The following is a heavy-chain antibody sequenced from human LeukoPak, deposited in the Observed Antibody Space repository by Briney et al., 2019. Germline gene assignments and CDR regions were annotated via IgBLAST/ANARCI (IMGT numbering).Heavy chain of an antibody. Sequence: GGSLRLSCAASGFTFGTFDMSWVRQAPGKGLEWVSTLACLDASCTEYYSDSVKGRFSISRDTSRSTLSLQVNSLRVEDTAMYYCVRDSEGSFDYWGQGTLVTVSP. CDR3: VRDSEGSFDY. J-gene: IGHJ4*02. CDR2: LACLDASCTE. V-gene: IGHV3-23*01. D-gene: IGHD3-10*01. CDR1: GFTFGTFD.